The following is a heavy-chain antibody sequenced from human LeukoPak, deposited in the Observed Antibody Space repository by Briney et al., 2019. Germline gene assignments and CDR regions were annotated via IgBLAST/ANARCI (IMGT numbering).Heavy chain of an antibody. Sequence: PGGSLRLSCAASGFTFSSYAMGWVRQAPGKGLEWVSSISGSDDSTHYADSVKGRFTISRDNSKNTLYLQMNSLRAEDTAVYYCTKDPRYCSGGSCYTGVDYFDYWGQGTLVTVSS. CDR2: ISGSDDST. J-gene: IGHJ4*02. V-gene: IGHV3-23*01. D-gene: IGHD2-15*01. CDR3: TKDPRYCSGGSCYTGVDYFDY. CDR1: GFTFSSYA.